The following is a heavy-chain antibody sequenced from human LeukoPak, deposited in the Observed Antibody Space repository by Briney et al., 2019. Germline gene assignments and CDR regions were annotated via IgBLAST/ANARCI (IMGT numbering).Heavy chain of an antibody. CDR2: ISWNSGSI. J-gene: IGHJ4*02. CDR3: AKDRVSSSWYFFDY. D-gene: IGHD6-13*01. CDR1: GFTFDDYA. V-gene: IGHV3-9*01. Sequence: GRSLRLSCAASGFTFDDYAMRWVRQAPGKGLEWVSGISWNSGSIGYADSVKGRFTISRDNAKNSLYLQMNSLRAEDTALYYCAKDRVSSSWYFFDYWGQGTLVTVSS.